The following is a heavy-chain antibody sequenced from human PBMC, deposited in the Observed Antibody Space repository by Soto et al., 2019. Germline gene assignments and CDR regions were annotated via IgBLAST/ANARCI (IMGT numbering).Heavy chain of an antibody. CDR1: GGSISSVDYY. V-gene: IGHV4-30-4*01. CDR2: IYYSGST. CDR3: VRTQTSVTTYYFGD. D-gene: IGHD4-17*01. J-gene: IGHJ4*02. Sequence: SETLSLTCTVSGGSISSVDYYWSWIRQPPGKGLEWIGYIYYSGSTYYNPSLKSRLTISVDTSKNQFSLRLSSVTAADTAVYYCVRTQTSVTTYYFGDWGQGTRVTVSS.